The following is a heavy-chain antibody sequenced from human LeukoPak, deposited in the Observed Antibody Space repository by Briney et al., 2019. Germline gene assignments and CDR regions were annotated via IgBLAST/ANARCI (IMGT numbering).Heavy chain of an antibody. J-gene: IGHJ4*02. Sequence: PSETLSLTCTVSGGSISSGGYYWSWIRQHPGKGLEWIGYIYYSGSTYYNPSLKSRVTISVDTSKNQFSLKLSSVTAADTAVYYCARDQKTYYYDSSGYSIGYYFDYWGQGTLVTVSS. D-gene: IGHD3-22*01. CDR3: ARDQKTYYYDSSGYSIGYYFDY. V-gene: IGHV4-31*03. CDR1: GGSISSGGYY. CDR2: IYYSGST.